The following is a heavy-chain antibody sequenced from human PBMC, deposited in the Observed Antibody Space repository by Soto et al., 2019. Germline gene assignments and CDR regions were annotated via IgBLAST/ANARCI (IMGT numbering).Heavy chain of an antibody. D-gene: IGHD2-2*01. CDR1: GGSISSYY. V-gene: IGHV4-59*01. J-gene: IGHJ4*02. CDR2: IYYSGST. Sequence: SETLSLTCTVSGGSISSYYWSWIRQPPGKGLEWIGYIYYSGSTNYNPSLKSRVTISVDTSKNQFSLKLSSVTAADTAVYYCARYCSSTSCYRVLWNWGQGTLVTVSS. CDR3: ARYCSSTSCYRVLWN.